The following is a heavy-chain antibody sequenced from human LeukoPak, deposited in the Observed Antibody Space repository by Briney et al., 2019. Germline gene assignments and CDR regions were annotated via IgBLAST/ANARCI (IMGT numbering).Heavy chain of an antibody. Sequence: GGSLRLSCAASGFTFSSYAMHWVRQAPGKGLEWVSVMYRGGSTYYADAVKDRFSISRDNSKNTLFLQMNSLRAEDAAVYYCAREPHYYDSTGPFLWGRGTLVTASS. CDR3: AREPHYYDSTGPFL. CDR1: GFTFSSYA. CDR2: MYRGGST. V-gene: IGHV3-66*01. J-gene: IGHJ2*01. D-gene: IGHD3-22*01.